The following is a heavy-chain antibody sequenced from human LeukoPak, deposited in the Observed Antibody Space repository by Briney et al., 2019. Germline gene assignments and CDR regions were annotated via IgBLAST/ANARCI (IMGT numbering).Heavy chain of an antibody. J-gene: IGHJ4*02. CDR1: GFTFGDHS. D-gene: IGHD5-24*01. CDR3: ARASNGYNGHYFDY. CDR2: ISSASNYI. V-gene: IGHV3-21*01. Sequence: GGSLRLSCATSGFTFGDHSMNWVRQAPGRGLEWISSISSASNYIYYSETIKGRFTISRDNFDKSLYLQMSSLRVEDTAVYYFARASNGYNGHYFDYWGQGTLVTVSS.